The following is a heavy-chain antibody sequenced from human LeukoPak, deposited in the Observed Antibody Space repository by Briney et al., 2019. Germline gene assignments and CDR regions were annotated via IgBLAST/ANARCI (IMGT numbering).Heavy chain of an antibody. CDR3: ARDARIVVVPNDAFDI. J-gene: IGHJ3*02. CDR1: GYTFTSYY. V-gene: IGHV1-46*01. Sequence: GASVKVSCKASGYTFTSYYMHWVRQAPGQGLEWMGIINPSGGSTSYAQKFQGRVTMTRDTSTSTVYMELSSLRSEDTAVYYCARDARIVVVPNDAFDIWGQGTMVTVSS. CDR2: INPSGGST. D-gene: IGHD3-22*01.